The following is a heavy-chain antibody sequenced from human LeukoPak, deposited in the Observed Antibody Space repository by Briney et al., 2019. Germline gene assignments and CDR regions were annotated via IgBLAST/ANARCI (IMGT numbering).Heavy chain of an antibody. V-gene: IGHV3-48*01. J-gene: IGHJ4*02. CDR1: GFTLSTFG. Sequence: GGSLRLSCAASGFTLSTFGMNWVRQAPGKGLEWVSFISSTSSTIYYADSVKVRFTISRDNAKNSLYLQMNSLRVEDTAVYYCARPPISGSDYWGQGTLVTVSS. D-gene: IGHD5-12*01. CDR3: ARPPISGSDY. CDR2: ISSTSSTI.